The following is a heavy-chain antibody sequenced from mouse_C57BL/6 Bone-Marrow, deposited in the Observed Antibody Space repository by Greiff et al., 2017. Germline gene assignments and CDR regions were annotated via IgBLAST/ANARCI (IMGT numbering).Heavy chain of an antibody. D-gene: IGHD1-1*01. V-gene: IGHV14-4*01. J-gene: IGHJ4*01. CDR2: IDPENGDT. CDR1: GFNIKDDY. CDR3: TSYGSSYEAMDY. Sequence: LVESGAELVRPGASVKLSCTASGFNIKDDYMHWVKQRPEQGLEWIGWIDPENGDTEYASKFQGKAPITADTSSNTAYLQLSSLTSEDTAVYYCTSYGSSYEAMDYWGQGTSVTVSS.